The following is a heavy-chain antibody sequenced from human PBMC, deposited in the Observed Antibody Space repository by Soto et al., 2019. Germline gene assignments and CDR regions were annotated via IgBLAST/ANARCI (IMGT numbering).Heavy chain of an antibody. D-gene: IGHD2-15*01. J-gene: IGHJ4*02. CDR2: LSDSGGST. V-gene: IGHV3-23*01. CDR3: AKGRGGSYYSALDY. Sequence: EVQLLESGGGLVQPGGSLRLSCAASGFSLNSYSTNWVRQAPGKGLEWVSGLSDSGGSTYYADSVKGRFTISKDNSEKKLYLPMDGLRAEETSVYYCAKGRGGSYYSALDYWGQGTLVTVSS. CDR1: GFSLNSYS.